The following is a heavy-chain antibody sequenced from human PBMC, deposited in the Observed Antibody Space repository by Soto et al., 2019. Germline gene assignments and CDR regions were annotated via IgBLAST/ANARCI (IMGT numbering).Heavy chain of an antibody. CDR1: GDSISSYY. CDR2: IFYTGIT. V-gene: IGHV4-59*01. CDR3: AREGVPTHGLDV. D-gene: IGHD3-16*01. J-gene: IGHJ6*02. Sequence: SETLSLTCTVSGDSISSYYWSWIRQPPGKGLEWIGYIFYTGITNYNPSFKSRVTMSVDTSKNYFSLNLSSVTAADTAVYFCAREGVPTHGLDVWGQGTTVTVSS.